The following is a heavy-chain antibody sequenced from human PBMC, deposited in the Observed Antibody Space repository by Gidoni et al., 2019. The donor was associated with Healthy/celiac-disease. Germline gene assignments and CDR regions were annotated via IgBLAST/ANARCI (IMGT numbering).Heavy chain of an antibody. D-gene: IGHD2-2*01. CDR2: IIPIFGTA. CDR3: ASSPYCSSTSCYADYYYYMDV. J-gene: IGHJ6*03. Sequence: QVQLVQSGAEVKKPGSSVKVSCKASGGTFSSSAISWVRQAPGQGLEWMGGIIPIFGTANYAQKFQGRVTITADESTSTAYMELSSLRSEDTAVYYCASSPYCSSTSCYADYYYYMDVWGKGTTVTVSS. CDR1: GGTFSSSA. V-gene: IGHV1-69*01.